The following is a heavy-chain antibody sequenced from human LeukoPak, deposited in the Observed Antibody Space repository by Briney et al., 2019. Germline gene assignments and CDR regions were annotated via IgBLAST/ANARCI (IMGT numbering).Heavy chain of an antibody. J-gene: IGHJ3*02. CDR3: ARDRYYYDTSGDAFDM. Sequence: SETLSLTCTVSGGSISSYYWSWIRQPAGKGLEWIGRMYTSGSTNYNPSLKSRVTMSVDTSKNQFSLKLSSVTAADTAVYYCARDRYYYDTSGDAFDMWGQGTMVTVSS. CDR1: GGSISSYY. D-gene: IGHD3-22*01. V-gene: IGHV4-4*07. CDR2: MYTSGST.